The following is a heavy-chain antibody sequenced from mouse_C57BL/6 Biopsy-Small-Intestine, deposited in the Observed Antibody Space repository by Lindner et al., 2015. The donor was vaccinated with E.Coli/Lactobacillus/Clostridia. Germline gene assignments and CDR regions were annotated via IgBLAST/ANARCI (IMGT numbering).Heavy chain of an antibody. CDR1: GYTFTDYN. D-gene: IGHD2-2*01. Sequence: VQLQESGPELVKPGASVKMSCKASGYTFTDYNIHWVKQSHGKSLEWIGYINPNNGDTNYNQKFKAKATLTVNKSSSTAYTELRSLTSEDSAVYYCASYGYDFDYWGQGTTLTVSS. CDR3: ASYGYDFDY. V-gene: IGHV1-22*01. J-gene: IGHJ2*01. CDR2: INPNNGDT.